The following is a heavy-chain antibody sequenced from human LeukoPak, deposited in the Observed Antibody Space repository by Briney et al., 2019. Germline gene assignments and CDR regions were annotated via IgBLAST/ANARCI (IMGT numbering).Heavy chain of an antibody. CDR1: GVSISSFD. CDR2: LYSGGSA. Sequence: PSETVSLTCTVSGVSISSFDWGWLRHPAGKGLVGIGRLYSGGSAEYTPSLTSRVTMSVDTSKSPSSLKLSAVTEADTAVYHCARVYRGYDSTGSLANYYFDYWGRGTLVTVSS. V-gene: IGHV4-4*07. D-gene: IGHD5-12*01. CDR3: ARVYRGYDSTGSLANYYFDY. J-gene: IGHJ4*02.